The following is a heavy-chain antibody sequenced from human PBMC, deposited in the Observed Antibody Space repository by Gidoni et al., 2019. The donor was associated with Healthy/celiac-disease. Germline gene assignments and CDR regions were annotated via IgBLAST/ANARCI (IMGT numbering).Heavy chain of an antibody. CDR3: AKDQGWFGELLPLDY. CDR1: GFHFSSYA. J-gene: IGHJ4*02. Sequence: EVQLLASGGGLVQPGGSLRLSFAASGFHFSSYAMSLVRQAPGKGLEWVSAISGSGGSTYYADSVKGRFTIARDNSKNTLYLQMNSLRAEDTAVYYCAKDQGWFGELLPLDYWGQGTLVTVSS. V-gene: IGHV3-23*01. D-gene: IGHD3-10*01. CDR2: ISGSGGST.